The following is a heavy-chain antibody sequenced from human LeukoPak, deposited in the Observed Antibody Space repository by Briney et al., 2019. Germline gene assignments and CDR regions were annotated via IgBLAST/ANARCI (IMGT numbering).Heavy chain of an antibody. CDR3: AKDRGSSWSYYFDY. CDR2: ISSSGSTI. CDR1: GFTFSDYY. D-gene: IGHD6-13*01. V-gene: IGHV3-11*01. J-gene: IGHJ4*02. Sequence: PGGSLRLSCAASGFTFSDYYMSWIRQAPGKGLEWVSYISSSGSTIYYADSVKGRFTISRDNAKNSLYLQMNSLRAEDTAVYYCAKDRGSSWSYYFDYWGQGTLVTVSS.